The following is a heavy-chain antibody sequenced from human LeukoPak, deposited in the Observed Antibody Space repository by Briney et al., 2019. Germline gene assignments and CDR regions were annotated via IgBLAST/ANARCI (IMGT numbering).Heavy chain of an antibody. Sequence: GGSLRLSCAASGFTISSYGMHWVRQAPGKGLESVAVISYDGSNKYYADSVKGRFTISRENSKNSLYLQMNSLRVEDTAVYYCATVIPRYSGSSVGAFDIWGEGTMVIVSS. CDR2: ISYDGSNK. J-gene: IGHJ3*02. V-gene: IGHV3-30*03. CDR1: GFTISSYG. D-gene: IGHD1-26*01. CDR3: ATVIPRYSGSSVGAFDI.